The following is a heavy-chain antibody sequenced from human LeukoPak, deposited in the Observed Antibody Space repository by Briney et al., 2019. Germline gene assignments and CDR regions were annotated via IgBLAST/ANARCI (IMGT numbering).Heavy chain of an antibody. J-gene: IGHJ4*02. CDR1: GYTFTSYG. CDR2: INPSGGST. V-gene: IGHV1-46*01. D-gene: IGHD3-16*01. Sequence: ASVTVSCKASGYTFTSYGISWVRQAPGQGLEWMGIINPSGGSTSYAQKFQGRVTMTRDTSTSTVYMELSSLRSEDTAVYYCARDLDMITFGGVNGYFDYWGQGTLVTVSS. CDR3: ARDLDMITFGGVNGYFDY.